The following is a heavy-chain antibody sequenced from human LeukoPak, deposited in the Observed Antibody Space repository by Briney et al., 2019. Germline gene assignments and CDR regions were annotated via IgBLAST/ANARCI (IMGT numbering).Heavy chain of an antibody. CDR2: ISGSGGTT. D-gene: IGHD5-12*01. CDR1: GFTFSSYG. CDR3: AKQFTYDDY. J-gene: IGHJ4*02. V-gene: IGHV3-23*01. Sequence: GGTLRLSCAASGFTFSSYGMSWVRQAPGKGLEWVSGISGSGGTTYYADSVKGRFTISRDNSKNTLYLQMNSLRAEDTAVYYCAKQFTYDDYWGQGTLVTVSS.